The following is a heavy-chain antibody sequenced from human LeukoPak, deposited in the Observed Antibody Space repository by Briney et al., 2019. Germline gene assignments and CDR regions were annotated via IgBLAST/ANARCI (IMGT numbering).Heavy chain of an antibody. CDR2: ISYDGRNK. CDR3: AREACGGDCYSPIDY. D-gene: IGHD2-21*02. CDR1: GFTFSSYA. V-gene: IGHV3-30*04. Sequence: GGTLRLSCAASGFTFSSYAMHWVRQAPGKGLEWVALISYDGRNKYYADSVNGRFTISRDNSKNTLYLTMNSLRAEDTAVYYCAREACGGDCYSPIDYWGQGTMVTASS. J-gene: IGHJ4*02.